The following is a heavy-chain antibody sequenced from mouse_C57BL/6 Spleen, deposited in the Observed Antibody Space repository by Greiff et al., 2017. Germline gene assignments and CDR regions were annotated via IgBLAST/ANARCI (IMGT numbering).Heavy chain of an antibody. J-gene: IGHJ1*03. Sequence: QVQLKESGPELVKPGASVKISCKASGYAFSSSWMNWVKQRPGKGLEWIGRIYPGDGDTNYNGKFKGKATLTADKSSSTAYMQLSSLTSEDSAVYFCSRDDGYYVYCDVWGTGTTVTVSS. CDR2: IYPGDGDT. CDR1: GYAFSSSW. D-gene: IGHD2-3*01. CDR3: SRDDGYYVYCDV. V-gene: IGHV1-82*01.